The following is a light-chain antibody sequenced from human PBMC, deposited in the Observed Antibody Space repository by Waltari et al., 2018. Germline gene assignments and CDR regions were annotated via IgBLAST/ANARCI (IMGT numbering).Light chain of an antibody. J-gene: IGLJ3*02. CDR2: EVS. Sequence: QSALTQPASVSGSPGQSITISCTGTSSDVGGYNYVSWYQQHPGKAPKLMIYEVSNRPSGVSKRLSGSKTGNPASLTISGLQAEDEASYYYTSFAINSRVFGGGTKLTVL. V-gene: IGLV2-14*01. CDR1: SSDVGGYNY. CDR3: TSFAINSRV.